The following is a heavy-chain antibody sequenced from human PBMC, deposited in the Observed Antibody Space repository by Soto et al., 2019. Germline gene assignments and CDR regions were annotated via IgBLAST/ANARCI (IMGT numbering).Heavy chain of an antibody. Sequence: SEALSLTGAVTGCSFPSNNWLTWVRQPPGQGLEWIGEIYRTGSTNYNPSLKSRVTISLDKSESQFSLKVTSLTAADTAVYYCASRDPGTSVDYWGQGTLVPVSS. CDR1: GCSFPSNNW. V-gene: IGHV4-4*02. J-gene: IGHJ4*02. CDR2: IYRTGST. D-gene: IGHD1-7*01. CDR3: ASRDPGTSVDY.